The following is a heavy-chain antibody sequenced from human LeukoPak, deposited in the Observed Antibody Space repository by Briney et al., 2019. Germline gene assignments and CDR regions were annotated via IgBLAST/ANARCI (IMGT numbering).Heavy chain of an antibody. CDR3: ARERMVRGVIGLDAFDI. CDR1: GFTVSSNY. Sequence: GGSLRLSCAASGFTVSSNYMSWVRQAPGKGLEWVSAISGSGGSTYYADSVKGRFTISRDNSKNTLYLQMNSLRAEDTAVYYCARERMVRGVIGLDAFDIWGQGTMVTVSS. D-gene: IGHD3-10*01. CDR2: ISGSGGST. V-gene: IGHV3-23*01. J-gene: IGHJ3*02.